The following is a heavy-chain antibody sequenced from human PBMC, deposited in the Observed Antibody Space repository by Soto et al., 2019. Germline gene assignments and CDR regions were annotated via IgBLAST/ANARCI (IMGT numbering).Heavy chain of an antibody. V-gene: IGHV4-39*01. CDR3: ARRSSGNTFDY. CDR2: LDEGGTS. D-gene: IGHD3-10*01. J-gene: IGHJ4*02. Sequence: AETLSLTCAVSGATVSSYGLHWGCIRQRPGQGLVGVGWLDEGGTSFYNSVLKSRVTISADTSNNQFPLLLSPVTAADAAVYFCARRSSGNTFDYWGQGTMVTVSS. CDR1: GATVSSYGLH.